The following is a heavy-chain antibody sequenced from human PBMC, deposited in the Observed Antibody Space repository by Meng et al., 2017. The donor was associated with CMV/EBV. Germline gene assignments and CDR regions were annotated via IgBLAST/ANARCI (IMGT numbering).Heavy chain of an antibody. V-gene: IGHV3-30*02. J-gene: IGHJ5*02. CDR1: GFTFSSYG. CDR2: IRYDGSNK. CDR3: AKGGGRMVRDNWFDP. D-gene: IGHD3-10*01. Sequence: GESLKISCAASGFTFSSYGMHRVRQAPGKGLEWVAFIRYDGSNKYYADSVKGRFTISRDNSKNTLYLQMNSLRAEDTAVYYCAKGGGRMVRDNWFDPWGQGTLVTVSS.